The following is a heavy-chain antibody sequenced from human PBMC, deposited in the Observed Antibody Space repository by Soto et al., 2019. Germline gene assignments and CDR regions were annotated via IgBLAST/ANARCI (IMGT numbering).Heavy chain of an antibody. D-gene: IGHD5-18*01. Sequence: KTSETLSLTCAVSGGSISSGGYSWSWIRQPPGKGREWIGNIYHSGSTYYNPSLKSRVTISVDRSKNQFSLKLSSVTAADTAVYYCAREVLAAGYSYGYYFDYWGQGTLVTVSS. J-gene: IGHJ4*02. CDR3: AREVLAAGYSYGYYFDY. V-gene: IGHV4-30-2*01. CDR1: GGSISSGGYS. CDR2: IYHSGST.